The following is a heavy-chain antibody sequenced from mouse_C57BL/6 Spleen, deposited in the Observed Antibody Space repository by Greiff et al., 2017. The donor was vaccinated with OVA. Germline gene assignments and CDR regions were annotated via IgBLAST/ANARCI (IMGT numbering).Heavy chain of an antibody. V-gene: IGHV5-17*01. D-gene: IGHD2-3*01. Sequence: EVKLVESGGGLVKPGGSLKLSCAASGFTFSDYGMHWVRQAPEKELEWVAYISSGSSTIYYADTVKGRFTISRDNAKNTLFLQMTSLSSEDTAMYYCARGVTTPFAYWGQGTLVTVSA. J-gene: IGHJ3*01. CDR2: ISSGSSTI. CDR1: GFTFSDYG. CDR3: ARGVTTPFAY.